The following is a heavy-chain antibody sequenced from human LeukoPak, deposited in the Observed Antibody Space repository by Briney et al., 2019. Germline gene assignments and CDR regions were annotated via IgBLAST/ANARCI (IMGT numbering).Heavy chain of an antibody. CDR2: ISGSGGGT. D-gene: IGHD3-3*01. CDR3: AKDITLFGVATFDY. Sequence: GGSLRLSCAASGFTFSSYGMSWVRQAPGKGLEWVSGISGSGGGTYYADSVKGRSTISRDNSKNTLYMQMNSLRAEDTAVYYCAKDITLFGVATFDYWGQGTLVTVSS. J-gene: IGHJ4*02. CDR1: GFTFSSYG. V-gene: IGHV3-23*01.